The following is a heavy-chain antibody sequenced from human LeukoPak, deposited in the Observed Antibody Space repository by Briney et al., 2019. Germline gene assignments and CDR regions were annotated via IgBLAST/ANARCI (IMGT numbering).Heavy chain of an antibody. CDR2: IASDGSST. CDR1: GFTFSSYW. CDR3: ARDAVDTANAV. D-gene: IGHD5-18*01. Sequence: GGSLRLSCAASGFTFSSYWMNWVRQAPGKGLVWVSRIASDGSSTTYADSVKGRFTISRDNAKNTLYLQMNSLRAEDTAVYYCARDAVDTANAVWGQGTTVTVSS. V-gene: IGHV3-74*01. J-gene: IGHJ6*02.